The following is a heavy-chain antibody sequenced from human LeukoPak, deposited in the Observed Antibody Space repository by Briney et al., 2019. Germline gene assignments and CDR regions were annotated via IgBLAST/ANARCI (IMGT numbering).Heavy chain of an antibody. CDR3: ARPSTYYYDSSYFDY. CDR1: GGSISSSSYY. V-gene: IGHV4-39*01. J-gene: IGHJ4*02. Sequence: SETPSLTCTVSGGSISSSSYYWGWIRQPPGKGLEWIGIIYYSGSTYYNPSLKSRVTISIDTSKNQFSLKLNSVTAADTAVYYCARPSTYYYDSSYFDYWGRGTLVTVSS. D-gene: IGHD3-22*01. CDR2: IYYSGST.